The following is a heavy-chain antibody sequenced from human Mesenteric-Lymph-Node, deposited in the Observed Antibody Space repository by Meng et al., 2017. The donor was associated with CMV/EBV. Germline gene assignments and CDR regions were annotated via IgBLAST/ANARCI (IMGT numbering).Heavy chain of an antibody. CDR1: GFTFSSYA. CDR3: AKEGTYYYDSSGYYHY. V-gene: IGHV3-23*01. J-gene: IGHJ4*02. Sequence: GFTFSSYAMSWVGQAPVKGLEWVSAISGSGGSTYYADSVKGRLTISRDNSKNTLYLQMNSLRAEDTAVYYCAKEGTYYYDSSGYYHYWGQGTLVTVSS. CDR2: ISGSGGST. D-gene: IGHD3-22*01.